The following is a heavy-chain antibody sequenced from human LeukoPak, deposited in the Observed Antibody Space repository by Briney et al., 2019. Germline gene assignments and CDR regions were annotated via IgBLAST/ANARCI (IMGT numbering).Heavy chain of an antibody. V-gene: IGHV3-21*01. D-gene: IGHD5/OR15-5a*01. CDR1: GFTFSSYS. Sequence: GVSLRLSCAASGFTFSSYSMNWVRQAPGKGLEWVLYISSSRSYIYYADSVKGRFTISRDNAKNSLYLQMNSLRAEDTAVYYCARGNLHYFDYCGQGTLVTVSS. CDR3: ARGNLHYFDY. CDR2: ISSSRSYI. J-gene: IGHJ4*02.